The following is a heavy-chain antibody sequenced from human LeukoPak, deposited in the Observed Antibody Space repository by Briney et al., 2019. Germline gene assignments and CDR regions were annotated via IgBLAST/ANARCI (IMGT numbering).Heavy chain of an antibody. D-gene: IGHD2-2*01. CDR2: INHSGST. CDR3: ARAPGGYCSSTSCLPFDY. V-gene: IGHV4-34*01. Sequence: SETLSLTCAVYGGSFSGYYWSWIRQPPGKGLEWIGEINHSGSTNYNPSLKSRVTISVDTSKNQFSLKLSSVTAADTAVYYCARAPGGYCSSTSCLPFDYWGQGTLVTVSS. CDR1: GGSFSGYY. J-gene: IGHJ4*02.